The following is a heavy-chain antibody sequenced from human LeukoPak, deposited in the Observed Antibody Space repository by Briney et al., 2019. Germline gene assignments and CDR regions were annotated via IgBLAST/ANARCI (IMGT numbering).Heavy chain of an antibody. V-gene: IGHV3-30*04. CDR3: VRGNDYGGPHY. CDR1: GFTFSSYA. CDR2: ISYDGSNK. J-gene: IGHJ4*02. D-gene: IGHD4-23*01. Sequence: GGSLRLSCAASGFTFSSYAMHWVRQAPGKGLEWVAVISYDGSNKYYADSVKGRFTISRDNSKNTLYLQMNSLRAEDTAVYYCVRGNDYGGPHYWGQGTLVTVSS.